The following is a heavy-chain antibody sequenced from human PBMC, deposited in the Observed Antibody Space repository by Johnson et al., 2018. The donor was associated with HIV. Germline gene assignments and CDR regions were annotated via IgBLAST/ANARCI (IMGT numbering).Heavy chain of an antibody. CDR3: AKGGADYSDSRGYSENDAFDI. Sequence: VQLVESGGGVVQPGRSLRLSCAASGFTFSSYGMHWVRQAPGKGLEWVAVIWYDGSNKYYADSVKGRFTISRDNSKNTLYLQMNSLRAEDTAVYYCAKGGADYSDSRGYSENDAFDIWGQGTMVTVSS. CDR2: IWYDGSNK. CDR1: GFTFSSYG. D-gene: IGHD3-22*01. V-gene: IGHV3-33*06. J-gene: IGHJ3*02.